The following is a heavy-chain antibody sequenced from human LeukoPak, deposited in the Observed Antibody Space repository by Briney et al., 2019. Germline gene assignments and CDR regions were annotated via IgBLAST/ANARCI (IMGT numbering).Heavy chain of an antibody. CDR2: ISGSSRDI. CDR1: GFTVSSNY. V-gene: IGHV3-21*05. J-gene: IGHJ3*02. Sequence: GGSLRLSCAASGFTVSSNYMSWVRQAPGKGLEWVSYISGSSRDIYYADSVKGRFTISRDNAKNSLYLQMNSLRAEDTAVYYCARETTVEAFDIWGQGTMVTVSS. CDR3: ARETTVEAFDI. D-gene: IGHD4-23*01.